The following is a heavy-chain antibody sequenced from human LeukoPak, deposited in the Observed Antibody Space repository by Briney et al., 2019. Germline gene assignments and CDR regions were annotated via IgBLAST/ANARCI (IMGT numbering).Heavy chain of an antibody. V-gene: IGHV3-21*01. CDR2: ISSSSSYI. D-gene: IGHD6-13*01. CDR3: ARTREQQLVRGY. Sequence: GGSLRLSCAASGFTFSSYSMNWVRQAPGKGLEWVSSISSSSSYIYYADSVKGRFTISRDNAKNSLYLQMNSLRAEDTAVYYCARTREQQLVRGYWGQGTLVTVSS. CDR1: GFTFSSYS. J-gene: IGHJ4*02.